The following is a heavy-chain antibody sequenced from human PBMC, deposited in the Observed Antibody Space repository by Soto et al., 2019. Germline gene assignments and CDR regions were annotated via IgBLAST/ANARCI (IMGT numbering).Heavy chain of an antibody. CDR3: ARGASMVRGVIITKGLDY. D-gene: IGHD3-10*01. CDR2: INHSGST. Sequence: PSETLSLTCAVYGGSFSGYYLSWIRQPPGKGLEWIGEINHSGSTNYNPSLKSRVTISVDTSKNQFSLKLSSVTAADTAVYYCARGASMVRGVIITKGLDYWGQGTLVTVSS. V-gene: IGHV4-34*01. J-gene: IGHJ4*02. CDR1: GGSFSGYY.